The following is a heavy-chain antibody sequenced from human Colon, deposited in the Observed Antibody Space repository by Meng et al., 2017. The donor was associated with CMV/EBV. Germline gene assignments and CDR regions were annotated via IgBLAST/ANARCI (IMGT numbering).Heavy chain of an antibody. J-gene: IGHJ6*02. V-gene: IGHV3-9*01. CDR2: ITWNSAWI. D-gene: IGHD6-6*01. CDR1: GFTLDDYV. CDR3: ARIAARRPNYYYYYGLDV. Sequence: SLKISCVASGFTLDDYVIQWVCQSPGKGLEWVSSITWNSAWIDYADSVKGRFTVSRDNARKSVFLEMNSLRVEDTALYYCARIAARRPNYYYYYGLDVWGQGTTVTVSS.